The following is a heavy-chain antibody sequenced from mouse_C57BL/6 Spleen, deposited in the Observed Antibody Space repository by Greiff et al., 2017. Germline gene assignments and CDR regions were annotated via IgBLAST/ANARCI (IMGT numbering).Heavy chain of an antibody. V-gene: IGHV1-22*01. CDR3: ASWGGSGYAMDY. Sequence: EVQLQQSGPELVKPGASVKMSCKASGYTFTDYNMHWVKQSHGKSLEWIGYINPNNGGTSYNQKFKGKATLTVNKSSSTAYMELRSLTSEDSAVYYCASWGGSGYAMDYWGQGTSVSVSS. CDR2: INPNNGGT. D-gene: IGHD3-2*02. CDR1: GYTFTDYN. J-gene: IGHJ4*01.